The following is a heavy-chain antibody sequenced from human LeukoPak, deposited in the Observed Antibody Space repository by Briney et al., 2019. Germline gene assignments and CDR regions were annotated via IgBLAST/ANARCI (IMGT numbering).Heavy chain of an antibody. CDR2: IINSGGTV. Sequence: GGSLRLSCAASGFTFSIHGMNWVRQAPGKGLEWVSYIINSGGTVYYTDSVQGRFTISRDNARNSLYLQMNSLRAEDTAVYYCTSYRAEYFQHWGQGTLVTVSS. CDR1: GFTFSIHG. J-gene: IGHJ1*01. CDR3: TSYRAEYFQH. V-gene: IGHV3-48*01.